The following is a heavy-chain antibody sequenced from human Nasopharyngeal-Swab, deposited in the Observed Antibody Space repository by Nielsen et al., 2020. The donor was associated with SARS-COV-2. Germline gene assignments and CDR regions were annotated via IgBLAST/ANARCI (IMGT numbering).Heavy chain of an antibody. J-gene: IGHJ6*02. Sequence: VRQAPGKGLEWVSSISSSSSYIYYADSVKGRFTISRDNAKNSLYLQMNSLRAEDTAMYYCARDGLEDDFWRADGRDVWGQGKKGTVSS. V-gene: IGHV3-21*01. CDR2: ISSSSSYI. D-gene: IGHD3-3*01. CDR3: ARDGLEDDFWRADGRDV.